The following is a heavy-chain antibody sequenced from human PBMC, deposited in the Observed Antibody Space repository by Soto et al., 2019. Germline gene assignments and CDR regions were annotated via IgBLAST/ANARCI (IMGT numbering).Heavy chain of an antibody. CDR1: GGSISSGGYS. D-gene: IGHD3-22*01. J-gene: IGHJ3*02. CDR2: IYHSGST. Sequence: LQLQESGSGLVKPSQTLSLTCAVSGGSISSGGYSWSWIRQPPGKGLEWVGYIYHSGSTYYNPSLKSRVTISVDRSKHPFSLKLSSVTAADTAVYYCARARRITMIVEAAFDIWGQGTMVTVSS. V-gene: IGHV4-30-2*01. CDR3: ARARRITMIVEAAFDI.